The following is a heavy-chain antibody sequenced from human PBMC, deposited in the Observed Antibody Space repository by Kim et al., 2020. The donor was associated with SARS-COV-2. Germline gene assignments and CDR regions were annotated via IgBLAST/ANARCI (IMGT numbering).Heavy chain of an antibody. V-gene: IGHV4-4*02. D-gene: IGHD6-19*01. J-gene: IGHJ4*02. Sequence: SETLSLTCAVSGGSISSSNWWSWVRQPPGKGLEWIGEIYHSGSTNYNPSLKSRVTISVDKSKNQFSLKLSSVTAADTAVYYCARLFWKWLVGERGYFDYWGQGTLVTVSS. CDR1: GGSISSSNW. CDR3: ARLFWKWLVGERGYFDY. CDR2: IYHSGST.